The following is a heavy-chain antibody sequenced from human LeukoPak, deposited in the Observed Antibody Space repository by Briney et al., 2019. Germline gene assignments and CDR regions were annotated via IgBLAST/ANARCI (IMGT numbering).Heavy chain of an antibody. J-gene: IGHJ4*02. V-gene: IGHV3-30-3*01. D-gene: IGHD3-10*01. Sequence: GRSLRLSCAASGFTFSSYAMHWVRQAPGKGLEWVAVTSSDLNVKLYADSVKGRFTISRDNSRSTLYLQMNSLRPEDTAIYYCAREGYYGSGSPPSLYFDYWGQGTLVTVSS. CDR2: TSSDLNVK. CDR1: GFTFSSYA. CDR3: AREGYYGSGSPPSLYFDY.